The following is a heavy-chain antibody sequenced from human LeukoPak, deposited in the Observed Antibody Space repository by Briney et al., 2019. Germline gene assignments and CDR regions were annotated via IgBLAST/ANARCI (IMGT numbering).Heavy chain of an antibody. J-gene: IGHJ4*02. V-gene: IGHV3-30-3*01. D-gene: IGHD3-10*01. Sequence: GRSLRLSCAASGFTFSSYAMHWVRQAPGKGLEWVAVTSSDLNVKLYADSVKGRFTISRDNSRSTLYLQMNSLRPEDTAIYYCAREGYYGSGSPPSLYFDYWGQGTLVTVSS. CDR2: TSSDLNVK. CDR1: GFTFSSYA. CDR3: AREGYYGSGSPPSLYFDY.